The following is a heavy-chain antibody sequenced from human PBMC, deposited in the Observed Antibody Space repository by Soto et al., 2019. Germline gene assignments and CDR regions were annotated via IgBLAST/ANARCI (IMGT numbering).Heavy chain of an antibody. D-gene: IGHD3-22*01. CDR2: ISPKSGGT. V-gene: IGHV1-2*02. CDR1: GYTFINYY. CDR3: ARQSVDSSGYYAGGWFDP. Sequence: VASVKVSCKASGYTFINYYMHWVRQAPGQGFEWMGRISPKSGGTNYAQKFQGRVSMTWDTSLKTAYMELSSLMSEDTAVYYCARQSVDSSGYYAGGWFDPWGQGTLVTVSS. J-gene: IGHJ5*02.